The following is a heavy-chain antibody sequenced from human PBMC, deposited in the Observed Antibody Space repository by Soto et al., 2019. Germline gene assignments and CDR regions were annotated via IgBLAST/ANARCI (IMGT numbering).Heavy chain of an antibody. CDR3: ARPANTVADHFDL. CDR2: IYPSDSDT. V-gene: IGHV5-51*01. J-gene: IGHJ4*02. Sequence: GESLKISCQFSGYTFTIYWIGLVRQMPGKGLEWMGIIYPSDSDTRYSPSFQGKVTISADQSINTAYLQWDSLRASDTAIYYCARPANTVADHFDLWGQGTPVTVSS. D-gene: IGHD4-17*01. CDR1: GYTFTIYW.